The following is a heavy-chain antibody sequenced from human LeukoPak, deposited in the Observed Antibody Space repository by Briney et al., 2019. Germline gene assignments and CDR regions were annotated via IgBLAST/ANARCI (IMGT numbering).Heavy chain of an antibody. D-gene: IGHD3-10*01. CDR2: IYYSGST. J-gene: IGHJ4*02. CDR1: GGSISSYY. Sequence: SETLSLTCAVYGGSISSYYWSWIRQPPGKGLEWIGYIYYSGSTNYNPSLKSRVTISVDTSKNQFSLKLSSVTAADTAVYYCARVGRITMVRGVINEHFDYWGQGTLVTVSS. CDR3: ARVGRITMVRGVINEHFDY. V-gene: IGHV4-59*01.